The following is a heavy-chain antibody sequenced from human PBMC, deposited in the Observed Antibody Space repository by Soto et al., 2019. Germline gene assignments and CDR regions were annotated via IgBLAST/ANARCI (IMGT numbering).Heavy chain of an antibody. J-gene: IGHJ6*03. CDR2: ISAYNGDT. Sequence: QVRLVQSGAEVKKPGASVKVSCKASGYTFITHGISWVRQAPGQGLEWMGRISAYNGDTKYAQKFQGRVTLTTDKSTTTAYMEKRSLRSDDTAVHYCARDGTGGVLGLNKYYYVDVWGEGTTVTVSS. CDR1: GYTFITHG. D-gene: IGHD2-8*02. V-gene: IGHV1-18*01. CDR3: ARDGTGGVLGLNKYYYVDV.